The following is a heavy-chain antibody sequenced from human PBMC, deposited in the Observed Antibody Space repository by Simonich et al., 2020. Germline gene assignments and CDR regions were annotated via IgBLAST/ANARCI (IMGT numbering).Heavy chain of an antibody. V-gene: IGHV1-2*02. CDR2: INPNRCGT. Sequence: QVQLVQSGAEVKKPGASVKGSCKASGYTFTGYYMHWVGQAPGQGLEWMGWINPNRCGTNYAQKFRGRVTMTRDTSISTAYMELSRLRSDDTAVYYCARGRLTGDKGAFDIWGQGTMVTVSS. J-gene: IGHJ3*02. CDR3: ARGRLTGDKGAFDI. CDR1: GYTFTGYY. D-gene: IGHD7-27*01.